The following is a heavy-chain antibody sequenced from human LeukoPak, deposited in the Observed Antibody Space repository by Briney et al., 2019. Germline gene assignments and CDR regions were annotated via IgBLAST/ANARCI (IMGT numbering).Heavy chain of an antibody. D-gene: IGHD2-21*01. CDR1: GYTFTGYF. CDR2: INPHSGVT. CDR3: ARAYRRAYDDAFDI. J-gene: IGHJ3*02. Sequence: ASVKVSCKASGYTFTGYFMHWVRQAPGEGLEWMGWINPHSGVTNYAQKFEGWVTMTRDTSISTTFMELTRLTSDDTAVYYCARAYRRAYDDAFDIWGQGTMVTVSS. V-gene: IGHV1-2*04.